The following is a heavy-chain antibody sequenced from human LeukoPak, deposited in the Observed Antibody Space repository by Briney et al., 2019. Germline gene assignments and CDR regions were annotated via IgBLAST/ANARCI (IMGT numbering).Heavy chain of an antibody. CDR1: GFSVSSTY. CDR2: VYSGGTT. Sequence: QPGGSLRLSCAASGFSVSSTYMSWARQAPGKGLEWVSIVYSGGTTYYADSVKGRFTISRDNSKNTLYLQMNSLRAEDTAVYYCATSPASSCLDDWGQGTLVIVSS. CDR3: ATSPASSCLDD. J-gene: IGHJ4*02. V-gene: IGHV3-53*01. D-gene: IGHD2-2*01.